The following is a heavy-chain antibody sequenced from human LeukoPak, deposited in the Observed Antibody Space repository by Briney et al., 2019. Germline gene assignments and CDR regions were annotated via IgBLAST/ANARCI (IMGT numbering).Heavy chain of an antibody. CDR2: INPNSGGT. Sequence: GASVKVSCKASGYSFTTYAINWVRQAPGQGLEWMGSINPNSGGTNYAQKFQGRVTMTRDTSISTAYMELSRLRSDDTAVYYCAREELIRMVVVVTPVAFDIWGQGTMVTVSS. J-gene: IGHJ3*02. V-gene: IGHV1-2*02. D-gene: IGHD3-22*01. CDR3: AREELIRMVVVVTPVAFDI. CDR1: GYSFTTYA.